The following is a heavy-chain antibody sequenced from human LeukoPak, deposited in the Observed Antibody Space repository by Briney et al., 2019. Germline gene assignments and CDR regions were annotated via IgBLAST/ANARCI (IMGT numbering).Heavy chain of an antibody. CDR3: AKDCGSGGSCYYDY. Sequence: PGGSLRLSCAASGFTFSSYAMSWVRQAPGKGLEWASAISGSGGSTYYADSVKGRFTISRDNSKNTLYLQMNSLRAEDTAVYYCAKDCGSGGSCYYDYWGQGTLVTVSS. CDR1: GFTFSSYA. V-gene: IGHV3-23*01. CDR2: ISGSGGST. D-gene: IGHD2-15*01. J-gene: IGHJ4*02.